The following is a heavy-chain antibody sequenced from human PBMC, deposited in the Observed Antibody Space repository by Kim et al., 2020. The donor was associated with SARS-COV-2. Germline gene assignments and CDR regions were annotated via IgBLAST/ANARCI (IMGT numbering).Heavy chain of an antibody. D-gene: IGHD1-26*01. CDR3: ASRRGYSRPYYFDY. CDR2: IYHSGST. CDR1: GGSISSSNW. Sequence: SETLSLTCAVSGGSISSSNWWSWVRQPPGKGLEWIGEIYHSGSTNYNPSLKSRVTISVDKSKNQFSLKLSSVTAADTAVYYCASRRGYSRPYYFDYWGQGTLVTVSS. V-gene: IGHV4-4*02. J-gene: IGHJ4*02.